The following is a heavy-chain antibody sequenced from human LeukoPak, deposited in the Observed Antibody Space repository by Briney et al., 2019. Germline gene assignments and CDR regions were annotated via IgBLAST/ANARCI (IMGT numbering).Heavy chain of an antibody. CDR2: LYSGGLT. D-gene: IGHD6-19*01. CDR3: ASGGYSSGWYGSFDI. CDR1: GVSISSSDYY. J-gene: IGHJ3*02. V-gene: IGHV4-39*01. Sequence: PSGTLSLTCTVSGVSISSSDYYWGWIRQPPGKGLEWIGSLYSGGLTYYNPSLKSRVTISVDTSKNQFSLKVTSVTAADTAVYSCASGGYSSGWYGSFDIWGQWTVVTVSS.